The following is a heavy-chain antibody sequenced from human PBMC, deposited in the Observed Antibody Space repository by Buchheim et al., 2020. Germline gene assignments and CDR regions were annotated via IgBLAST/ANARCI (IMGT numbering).Heavy chain of an antibody. CDR1: GYRFTTYW. V-gene: IGHV5-51*01. Sequence: EVQLVQSGAEVKKPGESLKISCKVSGYRFTTYWIGWVRQMPGKGLEWMGLIHPLDSDTRYSPSFQGQVTFSADKSSSIAYLQWSSLKASDTAMYYCARMGVPGTSSGFDSWGQGTL. D-gene: IGHD6-19*01. CDR2: IHPLDSDT. CDR3: ARMGVPGTSSGFDS. J-gene: IGHJ4*02.